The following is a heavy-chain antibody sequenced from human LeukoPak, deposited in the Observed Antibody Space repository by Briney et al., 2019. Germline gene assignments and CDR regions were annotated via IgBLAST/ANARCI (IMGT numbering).Heavy chain of an antibody. CDR1: GYTFTSYY. V-gene: IGHV1-46*01. Sequence: ASVKVSCKAAGYTFTSYYKHWVRRAPGRGLEWMGIINPSGGSTSYAQKFQGRVTMTRDTSTSTVYMELSSLRSEDTAVYYCAADYYDSSGHYYWGQGTLVTVSS. CDR3: AADYYDSSGHYY. J-gene: IGHJ4*02. CDR2: INPSGGST. D-gene: IGHD3-22*01.